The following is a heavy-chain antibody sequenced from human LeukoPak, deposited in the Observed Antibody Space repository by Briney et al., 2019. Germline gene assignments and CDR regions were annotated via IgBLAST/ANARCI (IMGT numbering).Heavy chain of an antibody. CDR3: ARFYSGMDV. V-gene: IGHV4-4*07. CDR2: IYTSGST. D-gene: IGHD1-26*01. Sequence: SANLSFTCSGSSFSISCVYWSWMRQPAGIGLDWTGRIYTSGSTNYNPSLKSRVTMSVDTSKNQFSLKLSSVTAADTAVYYCARFYSGMDVWGKGTTATVSS. J-gene: IGHJ6*04. CDR1: SFSISCVY.